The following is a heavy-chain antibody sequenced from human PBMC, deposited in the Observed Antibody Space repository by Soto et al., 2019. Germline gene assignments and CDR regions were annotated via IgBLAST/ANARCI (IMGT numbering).Heavy chain of an antibody. Sequence: EVQLMESGGGSEQPGGSLRLSCTTSGFTFSSFEMVWVRQAPGKGLEWVSYIIGSGSAIYYADSVEGRFTISRDTAKKSLFLQMDNLRAEDTAVYYCARVGLDYDSSGYYFDKWGQGTLVTVSS. V-gene: IGHV3-48*03. CDR2: IIGSGSAI. J-gene: IGHJ4*02. CDR3: ARVGLDYDSSGYYFDK. CDR1: GFTFSSFE. D-gene: IGHD3-22*01.